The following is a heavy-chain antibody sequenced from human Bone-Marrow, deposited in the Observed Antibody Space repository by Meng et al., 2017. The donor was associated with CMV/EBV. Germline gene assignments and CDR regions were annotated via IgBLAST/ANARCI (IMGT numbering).Heavy chain of an antibody. CDR3: ARNRLLWFGELFGGYNWFDP. Sequence: FSGYYGSWISEPPGKGLEWSGEINHSGSTNYNPSLKSRVTISVDTSKNQFSLKLSSVTAADTAVYYCARNRLLWFGELFGGYNWFDPWGQGTLVTVSS. CDR1: FSGYY. V-gene: IGHV4-34*01. J-gene: IGHJ5*02. D-gene: IGHD3-10*01. CDR2: INHSGST.